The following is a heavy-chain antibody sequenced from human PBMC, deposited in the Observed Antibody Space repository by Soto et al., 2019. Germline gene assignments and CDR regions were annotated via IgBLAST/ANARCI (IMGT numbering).Heavy chain of an antibody. J-gene: IGHJ4*02. D-gene: IGHD3-16*02. CDR1: GFTFSSYG. CDR2: ISYDGSNK. V-gene: IGHV3-30*18. Sequence: QVQLVESGGGVVQPGRSLRLSCAASGFTFSSYGMHWVRQAPGKGLEWVAVISYDGSNKYYADSVKGRFTISRDNSKNTLYLQMNSLRAEDTAVYYCAKVWITFGGVIGLFDYWGQGTLVTVSS. CDR3: AKVWITFGGVIGLFDY.